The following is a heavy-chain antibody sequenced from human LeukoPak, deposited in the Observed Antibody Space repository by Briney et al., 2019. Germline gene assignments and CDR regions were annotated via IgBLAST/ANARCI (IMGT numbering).Heavy chain of an antibody. V-gene: IGHV6-1*01. CDR3: ARGLGYYYDSSGYYHGMDV. Sequence: SQTLSLTCAISGDSVSSNSAAWNWIRQSPSRGLEWLGRTYYRSKWYNDYAVSVKSRITINPDTSKNQFSLQLDSVTPEDTAVYYCARGLGYYYDSSGYYHGMDVWGQGTTVTVSS. J-gene: IGHJ6*02. CDR2: TYYRSKWYN. CDR1: GDSVSSNSAA. D-gene: IGHD3-22*01.